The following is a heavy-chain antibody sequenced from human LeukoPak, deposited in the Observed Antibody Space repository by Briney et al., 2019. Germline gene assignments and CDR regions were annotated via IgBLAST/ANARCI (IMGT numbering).Heavy chain of an antibody. CDR2: IRYDGSNK. CDR3: AKDPRDHSYGWSWRYFDY. V-gene: IGHV3-30*02. J-gene: IGHJ4*02. CDR1: GFTFSSYV. Sequence: PGGSLRLSCAASGFTFSSYVMHWVRQAPGKGLEWVAFIRYDGSNKYYSDSAKGRFTISRDNSKNTLYLQMNSLRPEDTAVYYCAKDPRDHSYGWSWRYFDYWGQGTLVTVSS. D-gene: IGHD5-18*01.